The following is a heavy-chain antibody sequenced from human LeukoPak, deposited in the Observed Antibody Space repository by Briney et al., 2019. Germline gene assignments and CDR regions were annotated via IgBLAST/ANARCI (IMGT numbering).Heavy chain of an antibody. V-gene: IGHV1-69*04. J-gene: IGHJ3*02. CDR1: GGTFSSYA. CDR2: IIPILGIA. D-gene: IGHD5-12*01. CDR3: ARGAGYSGYDPTGGDAFDI. Sequence: SVKVSCKASGGTFSSYAISWVRQAPGQGLEWMGRIIPILGIANYAQKFQGRVTITADKSTSTAYMELSSLRSEDTAVYYCARGAGYSGYDPTGGDAFDIWGQGTMVTVSS.